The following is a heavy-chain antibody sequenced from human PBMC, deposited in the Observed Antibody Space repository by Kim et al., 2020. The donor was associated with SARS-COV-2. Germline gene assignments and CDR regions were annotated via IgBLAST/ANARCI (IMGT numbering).Heavy chain of an antibody. D-gene: IGHD3-16*01. V-gene: IGHV3-48*02. CDR2: STQ. CDR3: ARVRGGANDY. J-gene: IGHJ4*02. Sequence: STQYLADSMKGRITISRDNAKNSLYLQMNSLRDEDTAVYYCARVRGGANDYWGQGTLVTVSS.